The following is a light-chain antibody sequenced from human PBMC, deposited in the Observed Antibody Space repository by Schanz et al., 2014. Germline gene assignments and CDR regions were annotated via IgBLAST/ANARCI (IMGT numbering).Light chain of an antibody. CDR2: GAS. CDR1: QSVSSN. Sequence: EIVMTQSPATLSVSPGERATLSCRASQSVSSNLAWFQQKPGQAPRLLIYGASTRATGFPARFSGSGSGTEFTLTISSLQSEDFAVYYCQHYDGPPLTFGGGTKVEIK. CDR3: QHYDGPPLT. V-gene: IGKV3-15*01. J-gene: IGKJ4*01.